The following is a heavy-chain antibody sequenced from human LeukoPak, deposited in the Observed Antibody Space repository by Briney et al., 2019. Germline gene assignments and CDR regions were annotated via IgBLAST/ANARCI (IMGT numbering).Heavy chain of an antibody. CDR3: ARARPANYYDSSGSLDY. J-gene: IGHJ4*02. D-gene: IGHD3-22*01. CDR1: GGSFSGYY. V-gene: IGHV4-34*01. Sequence: SETLSLTCAVYGGSFSGYYLSWIRQPPGKGLEWIGEINHSGSTNYNASLKSRVTISVDTSKNQFSLKLSSVTAADTAVYYCARARPANYYDSSGSLDYWGQGTLVTVSS. CDR2: INHSGST.